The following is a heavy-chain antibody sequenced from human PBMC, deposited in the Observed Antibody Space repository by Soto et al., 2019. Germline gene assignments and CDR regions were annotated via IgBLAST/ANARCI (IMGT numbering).Heavy chain of an antibody. CDR2: ISPGSRYP. J-gene: IGHJ5*02. CDR3: VRGGGGGLFDP. V-gene: IGHV3-11*06. Sequence: LRLSCAISGFTFSDYYMSWIRQAPGKGLEWLSYISPGSRYPAYADSVKGRFTISRDNARRSLSLQMNSLTVDDTAIYYCVRGGGGGLFDPWGQGGMVTVSS. CDR1: GFTFSDYY. D-gene: IGHD2-15*01.